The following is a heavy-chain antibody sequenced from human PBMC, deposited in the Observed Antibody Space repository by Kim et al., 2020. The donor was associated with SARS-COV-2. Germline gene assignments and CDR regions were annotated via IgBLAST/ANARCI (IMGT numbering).Heavy chain of an antibody. J-gene: IGHJ4*02. CDR1: GYSFTSYW. V-gene: IGHV5-51*01. D-gene: IGHD3-9*01. CDR2: IYPGDSDT. Sequence: GESLKISRKGSGYSFTSYWIGWVRQMPGKGLEWMGIIYPGDSDTRYSPSFQGQVTIPADKSISTAYLQWSSLKASDTAMYYCARRYYDILTGYFGLDYWGQGTLVTVSS. CDR3: ARRYYDILTGYFGLDY.